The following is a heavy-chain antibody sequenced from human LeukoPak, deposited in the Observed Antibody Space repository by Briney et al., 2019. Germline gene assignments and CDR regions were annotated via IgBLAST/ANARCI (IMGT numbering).Heavy chain of an antibody. Sequence: SETLSLTCSVSGDSISYFYWSWIRQAAGKGLEWIGRMYHTGSTMYNPSFRSRVTISVDTSKNQFSLKLNSVTAADTAVYYCARRPSDWYSPIDYWGPGTLVTVS. CDR3: ARRPSDWYSPIDY. J-gene: IGHJ4*02. CDR2: MYHTGST. D-gene: IGHD6-19*01. V-gene: IGHV4-4*07. CDR1: GDSISYFY.